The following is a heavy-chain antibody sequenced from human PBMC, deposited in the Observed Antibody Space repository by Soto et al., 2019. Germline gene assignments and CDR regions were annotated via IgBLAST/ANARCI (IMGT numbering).Heavy chain of an antibody. Sequence: QVQLQESGPGLVKPSQTLSLTCTVSGGSISSGDYYWNWIRQPPGKGLEWIGYIYYSGSTYYNPSLKSRLTISVDTSKNQFSLKLSSVTAADTAVYYCARGTSGSPPRVDYWGQGTLVTVSS. J-gene: IGHJ4*02. CDR2: IYYSGST. CDR1: GGSISSGDYY. CDR3: ARGTSGSPPRVDY. V-gene: IGHV4-30-4*01. D-gene: IGHD1-1*01.